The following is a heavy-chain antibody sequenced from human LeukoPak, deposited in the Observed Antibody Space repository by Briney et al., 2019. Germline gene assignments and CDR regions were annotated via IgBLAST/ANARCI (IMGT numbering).Heavy chain of an antibody. V-gene: IGHV1-18*01. CDR2: VSGYNGNT. CDR3: ARGDWFDP. CDR1: GYTFTSYD. D-gene: IGHD2-21*01. J-gene: IGHJ5*02. Sequence: ASVKVSCKASGYTFTSYDINWVRQAPGQRLEWMGWVSGYNGNTSYAQKFEGRVAMTTDTSSSTAYMELRSLRSDDTAIYYCARGDWFDPWGQGTLVTVSS.